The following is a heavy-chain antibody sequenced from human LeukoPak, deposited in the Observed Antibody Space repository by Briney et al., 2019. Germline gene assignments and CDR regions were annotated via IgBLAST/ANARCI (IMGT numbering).Heavy chain of an antibody. CDR3: ASSGTGTVWFDP. CDR1: AYTFTIYY. D-gene: IGHD3-10*01. Sequence: ASVTVSFKASAYTFTIYYMHWVRQAPGQGLEWMGIINPSGGSTSYAQKFQGRVTMTRDTSTSTVYMELSSLRSEDTAVYYCASSGTGTVWFDPWGQGTLVTVSS. CDR2: INPSGGST. J-gene: IGHJ5*02. V-gene: IGHV1-46*01.